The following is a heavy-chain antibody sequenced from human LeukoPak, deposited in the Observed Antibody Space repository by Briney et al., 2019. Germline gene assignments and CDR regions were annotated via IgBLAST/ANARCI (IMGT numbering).Heavy chain of an antibody. D-gene: IGHD6-19*01. Sequence: GGSLRLSCAASGFTFSSYAMSWVRQAPGKGLEWVSAISGSGGSTYYAGSVKGRFTISRDNSKNTLYLQMNSLRAEDTAVYYCAKDAPQAGEQWLVGEFDYWGQGTLVTVSS. V-gene: IGHV3-23*01. CDR3: AKDAPQAGEQWLVGEFDY. CDR2: ISGSGGST. CDR1: GFTFSSYA. J-gene: IGHJ4*02.